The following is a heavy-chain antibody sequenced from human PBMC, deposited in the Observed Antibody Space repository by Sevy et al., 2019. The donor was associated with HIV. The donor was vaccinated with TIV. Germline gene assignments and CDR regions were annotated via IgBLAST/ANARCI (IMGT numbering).Heavy chain of an antibody. Sequence: ASVKVSCKASGYTFTGYYMHWVRQAPGQGLEWMGWINPDSGGPNYAPKFQGRVTLTRDTSISTAYMELSRLKSDDTAVNYCVRDDRDGYFDYWGQGTLVTVSS. J-gene: IGHJ4*02. CDR3: VRDDRDGYFDY. V-gene: IGHV1-2*02. CDR1: GYTFTGYY. CDR2: INPDSGGP.